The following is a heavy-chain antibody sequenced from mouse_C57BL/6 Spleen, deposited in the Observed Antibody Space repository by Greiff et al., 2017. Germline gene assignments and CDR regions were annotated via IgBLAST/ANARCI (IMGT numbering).Heavy chain of an antibody. CDR3: ARSDYDGGYYFDY. CDR2: ISSGSSTI. Sequence: EVQVVESGGGLVKPGGSLKLSCAASGFTFSDYGMHWVRQAPEKGLEWVAYISSGSSTIYYADTVKGRFTISRDNAKNTLFLQMTSLRSEDTAMYYCARSDYDGGYYFDYWGQGTTLTVSS. CDR1: GFTFSDYG. D-gene: IGHD2-4*01. J-gene: IGHJ2*01. V-gene: IGHV5-17*01.